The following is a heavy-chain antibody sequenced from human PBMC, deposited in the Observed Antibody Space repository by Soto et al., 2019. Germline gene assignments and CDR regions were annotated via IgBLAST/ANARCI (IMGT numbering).Heavy chain of an antibody. J-gene: IGHJ6*03. CDR1: GGSISSSSYY. V-gene: IGHV4-39*01. D-gene: IGHD2-2*01. CDR2: IYYSGST. Sequence: SETLSLTCTVSGGSISSSSYYWGWIRQPPGKGLEWIGSIYYSGSTYYNPSLKSRVTISVDTSKNQFSLKLSSVTAADTAVYYCARRTRCSSTSCPGPTPYYYYMDVWGKGTTVTVSS. CDR3: ARRTRCSSTSCPGPTPYYYYMDV.